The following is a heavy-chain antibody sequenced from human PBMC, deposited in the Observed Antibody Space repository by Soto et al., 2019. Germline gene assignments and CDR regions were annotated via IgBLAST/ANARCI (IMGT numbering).Heavy chain of an antibody. CDR3: ATHQTGDSSSSFDY. J-gene: IGHJ4*02. CDR2: SSNSGTFS. V-gene: IGHV3-11*06. Sequence: GGSLRLSCEGSGFTFSDYYISWIRQAPGKGLEWISYSSNSGTFSRYADSVKGRFTISRDNSKNTLYLQMNSLRAEDTAVYYWATHQTGDSSSSFDYWGQGTLVTVSS. D-gene: IGHD6-6*01. CDR1: GFTFSDYY.